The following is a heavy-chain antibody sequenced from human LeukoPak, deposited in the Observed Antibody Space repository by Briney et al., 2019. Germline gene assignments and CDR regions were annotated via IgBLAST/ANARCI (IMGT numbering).Heavy chain of an antibody. CDR2: IYHSGST. D-gene: IGHD2-2*01. J-gene: IGHJ6*03. CDR3: ARTLGYCSSTSCYEHYYYYMDV. Sequence: SETLSLTCTVSGYSISSGYYWGWIRQPPGKGLEWIGSIYHSGSTYYNPSLKSRVTISVDTSKNQFSLKLSSVTAADTAVYYCARTLGYCSSTSCYEHYYYYMDVWGKGTTVTISS. CDR1: GYSISSGYY. V-gene: IGHV4-38-2*02.